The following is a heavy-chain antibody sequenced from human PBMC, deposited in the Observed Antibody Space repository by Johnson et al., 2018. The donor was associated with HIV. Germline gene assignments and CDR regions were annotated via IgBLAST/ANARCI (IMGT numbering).Heavy chain of an antibody. V-gene: IGHV3-66*01. J-gene: IGHJ3*02. CDR3: AKDLRVFDWFNAYDAFDI. CDR2: LYSGGST. CDR1: GFTFSSNY. Sequence: VQLVESGGGVVQPGRSLRLSCAASGFTFSSNYMSWVRQAPGKGLEWVSVLYSGGSTYYADSVKGRFSISRDNSKNTLYLQMNSLRAEDTAVYYCAKDLRVFDWFNAYDAFDIWGQGTMVTVSS. D-gene: IGHD3-9*01.